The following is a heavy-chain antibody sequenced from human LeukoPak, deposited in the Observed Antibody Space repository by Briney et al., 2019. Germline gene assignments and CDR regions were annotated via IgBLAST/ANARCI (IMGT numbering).Heavy chain of an antibody. Sequence: ASVKVSCKAFGYTFTGYWMHWVRQAPGQGLEWMGWINPNSGGTDYAQKFQGRLTMTRNTSISTAYMELSSLRSEDTAVYYCARVGVRGVNSGHFDYWGQGTLVTVSS. CDR1: GYTFTGYW. CDR3: ARVGVRGVNSGHFDY. V-gene: IGHV1-2*02. J-gene: IGHJ4*02. D-gene: IGHD3-10*01. CDR2: INPNSGGT.